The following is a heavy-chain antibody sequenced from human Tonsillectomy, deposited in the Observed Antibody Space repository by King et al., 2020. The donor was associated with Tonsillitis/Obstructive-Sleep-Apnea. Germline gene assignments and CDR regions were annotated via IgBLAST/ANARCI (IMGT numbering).Heavy chain of an antibody. CDR1: GGSFSGYY. J-gene: IGHJ6*03. CDR2: INHSGST. D-gene: IGHD6-6*01. V-gene: IGHV4-34*01. Sequence: HVQLQQWGAGLLKPSETLSLTCAVYGGSFSGYYWSWIRQPPGKGLEWIGEINHSGSTNYNPSLKSRVTISVDTSKNQFSLKLSSVTAADTAVYYCARVRIAALSHRRSAYYYYMDVWGKGTTVTVSS. CDR3: ARVRIAALSHRRSAYYYYMDV.